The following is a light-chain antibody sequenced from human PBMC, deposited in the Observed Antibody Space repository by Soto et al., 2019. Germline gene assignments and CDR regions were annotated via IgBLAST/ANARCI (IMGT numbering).Light chain of an antibody. CDR2: EVN. CDR1: SSDVGGYNF. CDR3: SSYTTSSTLA. Sequence: QSALTQPASVSGSPGQSITISCTGTSSDVGGYNFVSWYQQHPGKAPKLMIYEVNNRPSGVSNRFSGSKSGNTASLTISGLQAEDEADYYCSSYTTSSTLAFGGGTNLTVL. V-gene: IGLV2-14*01. J-gene: IGLJ2*01.